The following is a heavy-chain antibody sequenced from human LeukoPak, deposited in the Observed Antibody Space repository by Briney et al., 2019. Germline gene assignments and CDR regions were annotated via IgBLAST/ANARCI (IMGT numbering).Heavy chain of an antibody. J-gene: IGHJ4*02. CDR2: INTDGSST. D-gene: IGHD1-26*01. CDR1: GFTFSSYW. V-gene: IGHV3-74*01. Sequence: PGGSLRLSCAASGFTFSSYWMHWVRQAPGKGLVWVSRINTDGSSTNYADSVKGRFTVSRDNAKNTLYLQVNSLRAEDTAVYYCATGRGTPLGFWGQGALVTVSS. CDR3: ATGRGTPLGF.